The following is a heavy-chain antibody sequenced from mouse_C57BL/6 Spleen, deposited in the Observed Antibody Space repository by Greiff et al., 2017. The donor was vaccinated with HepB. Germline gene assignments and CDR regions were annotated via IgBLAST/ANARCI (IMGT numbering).Heavy chain of an antibody. CDR2: INPNNGGT. CDR3: ARWDYVMDY. J-gene: IGHJ4*01. CDR1: GYTFTDYY. V-gene: IGHV1-26*01. D-gene: IGHD2-4*01. Sequence: VQLQQSGPELVKPGASVKISCKASGYTFTDYYMNWVKQSHGKSLEWIGDINPNNGGTSYNQKFKGKATLTVDKSSSTAYMELRSLTSEDSAVYYCARWDYVMDYWGQGTSVTVSS.